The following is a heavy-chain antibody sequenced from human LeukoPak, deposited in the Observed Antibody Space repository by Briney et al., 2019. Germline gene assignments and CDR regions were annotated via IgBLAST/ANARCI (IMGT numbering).Heavy chain of an antibody. CDR1: GFIFSDHY. Sequence: GGSLRLSCAASGFIFSDHYMDWVRQAPGKGLEWVSTISGRSGNTHYADSVKGRFTISRDNSKSTLYLQMNSLRVEDTAIYYCATTSYFDYWGQGAPVTVSS. CDR3: ATTSYFDY. CDR2: ISGRSGNT. V-gene: IGHV3-23*01. D-gene: IGHD4-11*01. J-gene: IGHJ4*02.